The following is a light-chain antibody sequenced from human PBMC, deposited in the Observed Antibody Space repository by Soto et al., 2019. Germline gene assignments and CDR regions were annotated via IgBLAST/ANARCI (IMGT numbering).Light chain of an antibody. J-gene: IGKJ5*01. CDR2: DAS. V-gene: IGKV3-11*01. CDR1: QSVSSY. Sequence: EIVMTQSPATLSVSPGERATLSCRASQSVSSYLAWYQQKPGQAPRLLIYDASNRATGIPARFSGSGSGTDFTLTISSLEPEDFAVYYCQQRSNWPSATFGQGTRLEIK. CDR3: QQRSNWPSAT.